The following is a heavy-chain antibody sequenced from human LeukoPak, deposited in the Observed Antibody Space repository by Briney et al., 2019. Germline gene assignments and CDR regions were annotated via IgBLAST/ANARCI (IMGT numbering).Heavy chain of an antibody. Sequence: PSETRSLTCTVATGSIDSYYWGWVRQPAGRGLEWIGRIYTTGKNDYNPSLKSRLTMSVDTSKRQFSLNLRSVTAADTAIYFCARHGYTASHYFLDFWSQGTLVTVSS. V-gene: IGHV4-4*07. D-gene: IGHD3-16*01. CDR1: TGSIDSYY. J-gene: IGHJ4*02. CDR3: ARHGYTASHYFLDF. CDR2: IYTTGKN.